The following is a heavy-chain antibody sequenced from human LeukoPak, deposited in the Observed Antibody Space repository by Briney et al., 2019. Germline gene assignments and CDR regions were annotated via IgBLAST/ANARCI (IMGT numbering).Heavy chain of an antibody. J-gene: IGHJ4*02. CDR1: GFTFSSYE. D-gene: IGHD5-12*01. V-gene: IGHV3-48*03. Sequence: GGSLRLSCAASGFTFSSYEMNWVRQAPGKGLEWVSYISSSGSTIYYADSVKGRFTISRDNAKNSLYLQMNSLTADDTAVYYCARGRLVSQGGGYEYWGQGTLVTVSS. CDR2: ISSSGSTI. CDR3: ARGRLVSQGGGYEY.